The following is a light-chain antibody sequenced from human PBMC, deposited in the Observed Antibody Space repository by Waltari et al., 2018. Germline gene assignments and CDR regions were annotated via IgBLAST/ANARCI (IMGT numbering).Light chain of an antibody. J-gene: IGKJ2*01. V-gene: IGKV3-20*01. CDR1: QSVRTSF. Sequence: EIVLTQSQDTLSLSPGERATLSCRARQSVRTSFLAWYQQKPGQAPRLLIYVASNRATGIPARFSGRGYGTDFTLTISRLEPEDFAVYYCQQYFSSPPYTFGQGTKLEIK. CDR3: QQYFSSPPYT. CDR2: VAS.